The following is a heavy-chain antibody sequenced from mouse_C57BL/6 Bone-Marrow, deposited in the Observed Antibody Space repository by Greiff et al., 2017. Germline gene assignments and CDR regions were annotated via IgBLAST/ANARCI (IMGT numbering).Heavy chain of an antibody. D-gene: IGHD1-1*01. CDR1: GYTFTSYT. V-gene: IGHV1-4*01. CDR3: ARLCYYYGSSYDYFDY. Sequence: VQLQQSGAELARPGASVKMSCKASGYTFTSYTMHWVKQRPGQGLEWIGYINPSSGYTKYNQKFKDKATLTADKSSSTAYMQLGSLTSEDSAVDDCARLCYYYGSSYDYFDYWGQGTTLTVS. CDR2: INPSSGYT. J-gene: IGHJ2*01.